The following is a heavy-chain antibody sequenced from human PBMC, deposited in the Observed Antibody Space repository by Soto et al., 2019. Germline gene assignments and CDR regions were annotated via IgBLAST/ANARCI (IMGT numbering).Heavy chain of an antibody. CDR2: ISGSGGSA. Sequence: GGSLRLSCAASGFMFSSYAMSWVRQAPGKGLEWVSGISGSGGSAFYADSMKGRFTISRDNSKNSLYLQMNSLRAEDTALYHCARMIFGVGIQNWGQGTLVTVSS. D-gene: IGHD3-3*01. CDR1: GFMFSSYA. CDR3: ARMIFGVGIQN. J-gene: IGHJ4*02. V-gene: IGHV3-23*01.